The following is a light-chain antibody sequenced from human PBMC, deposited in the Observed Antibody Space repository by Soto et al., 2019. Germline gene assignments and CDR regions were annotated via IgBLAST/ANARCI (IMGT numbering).Light chain of an antibody. CDR3: QQYNRYPWT. V-gene: IGKV1-16*02. CDR1: QGISNY. CDR2: GAS. Sequence: DIQMTQSPSSLSASVGDRVTITCRASQGISNYLAWFQQKPGKAPKSLIYGASSLQSGVPSKFSGSGAGTDFSHTIGRVEPEGFAPYYRQQYNRYPWTFGQGTKVEIK. J-gene: IGKJ1*01.